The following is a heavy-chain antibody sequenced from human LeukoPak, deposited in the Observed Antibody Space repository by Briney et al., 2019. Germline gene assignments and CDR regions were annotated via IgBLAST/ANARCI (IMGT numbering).Heavy chain of an antibody. J-gene: IGHJ3*02. CDR2: IYYSGST. D-gene: IGHD2-2*01. Sequence: SETLSLTCTVSGGSISSSSYYWGWIRQPPGKGLEWIGSIYYSGSTYYNPSLKSRVTISVDTSKNQFSLKLSSVTVADTAVYYCARQDIVVVPAAISHAFDIWGQGTMVTVSS. CDR3: ARQDIVVVPAAISHAFDI. CDR1: GGSISSSSYY. V-gene: IGHV4-39*01.